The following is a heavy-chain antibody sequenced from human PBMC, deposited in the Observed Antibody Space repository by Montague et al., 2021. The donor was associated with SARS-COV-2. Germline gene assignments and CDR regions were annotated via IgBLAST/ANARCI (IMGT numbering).Heavy chain of an antibody. Sequence: SLRLSCAASGFTFSSYAMHWVRQAPGKGLEWVALISYDGINKYYADSVEGRFTIARDNSKNILYLQMSSLKPEDAAVYYCARAGFLGWFTTMFDYWGQGTLVTVSS. CDR3: ARAGFLGWFTTMFDY. J-gene: IGHJ4*02. CDR2: ISYDGINK. D-gene: IGHD3/OR15-3a*01. V-gene: IGHV3-30-3*01. CDR1: GFTFSSYA.